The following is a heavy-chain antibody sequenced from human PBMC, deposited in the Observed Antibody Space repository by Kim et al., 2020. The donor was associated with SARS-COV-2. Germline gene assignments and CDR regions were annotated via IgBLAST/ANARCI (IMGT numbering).Heavy chain of an antibody. CDR1: GFTFDDYA. Sequence: GGSLRLSCAASGFTFDDYAMHWVRQAPGKGLEWVSGISWNSGSIGYADSVKGRFTISRDNAKNSLYLQMNSLRAEDTALYYCAKDIGYGSGSYYNAFFYGALYGMDVWGQGTTVTVSS. CDR3: AKDIGYGSGSYYNAFFYGALYGMDV. D-gene: IGHD3-10*01. J-gene: IGHJ6*02. V-gene: IGHV3-9*01. CDR2: ISWNSGSI.